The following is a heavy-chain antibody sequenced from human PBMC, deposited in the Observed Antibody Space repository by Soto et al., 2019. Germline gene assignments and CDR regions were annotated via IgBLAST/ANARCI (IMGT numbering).Heavy chain of an antibody. D-gene: IGHD3-10*02. CDR1: GLSLSTSGAA. J-gene: IGHJ5*02. Sequence: QITLKESGPTLVKPTKTLTLTCTFSGLSLSTSGAAVGWIRQPPGKALEWLALIHWDDDKRYNPTLKTRLTITKDTSKNQVVLTLTNMDPVDTATYYCAHYVSTSPAGWFDPWGQGILVTVSS. CDR2: IHWDDDK. CDR3: AHYVSTSPAGWFDP. V-gene: IGHV2-5*02.